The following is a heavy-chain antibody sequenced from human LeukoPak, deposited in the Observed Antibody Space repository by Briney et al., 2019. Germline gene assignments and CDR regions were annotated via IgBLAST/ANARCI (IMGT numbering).Heavy chain of an antibody. V-gene: IGHV3-66*01. Sequence: GGSLRLSCAASGFSVSSNYMNWVRQAPGKGLEWVSVIYSGGRTYYADSVKGRFIISKDNSKNTLYLQMNSLRAEDTAVYYCARGDRAASGFDYWGQGTLVTVSS. D-gene: IGHD2-15*01. J-gene: IGHJ4*02. CDR2: IYSGGRT. CDR1: GFSVSSNY. CDR3: ARGDRAASGFDY.